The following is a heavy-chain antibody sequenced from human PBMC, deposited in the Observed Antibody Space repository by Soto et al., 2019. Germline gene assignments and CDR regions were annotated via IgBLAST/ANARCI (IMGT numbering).Heavy chain of an antibody. D-gene: IGHD2-2*01. J-gene: IGHJ5*02. CDR2: FIPVFGTA. CDR1: GGTFSDYA. Sequence: QVQLVQSGAEVKKPGSSVKVSCKASGGTFSDYAISWVRQAPGQGLEWMGAFIPVFGTANYAQKFQGRVTISADKSTITLYMELSSLRSEDTAIYYCARESHDISVVPAKVLGPFTWFDPWGQGTLVTVSS. CDR3: ARESHDISVVPAKVLGPFTWFDP. V-gene: IGHV1-69*06.